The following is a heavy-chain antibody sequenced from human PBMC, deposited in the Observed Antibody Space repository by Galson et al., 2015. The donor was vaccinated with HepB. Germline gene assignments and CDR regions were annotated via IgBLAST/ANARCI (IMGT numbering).Heavy chain of an antibody. J-gene: IGHJ4*02. CDR1: GFTFDDYT. CDR3: AKSRGYYDSSGYTELDY. Sequence: SLRLSCAASGFTFDDYTMHWVRQAQGKGLEWVSLISWDGGGTYYADSVKGRFTISRDNSKNSLYLQMNSLRTEDTALYYCAKSRGYYDSSGYTELDYWGQGTLATVSS. V-gene: IGHV3-43*01. CDR2: ISWDGGGT. D-gene: IGHD3-22*01.